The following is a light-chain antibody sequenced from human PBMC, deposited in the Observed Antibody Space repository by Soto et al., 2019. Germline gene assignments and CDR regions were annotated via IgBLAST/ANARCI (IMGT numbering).Light chain of an antibody. CDR3: QQRNSWPLT. J-gene: IGKJ4*01. CDR2: EVS. Sequence: DIVLTQSPASLSLSVGERATISCRASQTVSSSLAWYQQKPGQAPRLLIYEVSNRATGIPARFSGSGSGADFTLTIASLEPGDFSPYYCQQRNSWPLTFGGGTKVDIK. V-gene: IGKV3-11*01. CDR1: QTVSSS.